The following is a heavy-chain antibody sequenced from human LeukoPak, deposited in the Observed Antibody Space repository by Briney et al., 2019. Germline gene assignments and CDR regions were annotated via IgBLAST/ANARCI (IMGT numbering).Heavy chain of an antibody. CDR3: ARALGVGVVAAIGWFDP. V-gene: IGHV4-59*01. J-gene: IGHJ5*02. Sequence: SETLSLTCTVSGGSISSYYWSWIRQPPGKGLEWIGYIYYSGSTNYNPSLKSRVTISVDTSKNQFSLKLSSVTAADTAVYYCARALGVGVVAAIGWFDPRGQGTLVTVSS. CDR1: GGSISSYY. CDR2: IYYSGST. D-gene: IGHD2-15*01.